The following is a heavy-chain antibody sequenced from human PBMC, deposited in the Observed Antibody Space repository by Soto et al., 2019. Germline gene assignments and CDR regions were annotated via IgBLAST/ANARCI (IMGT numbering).Heavy chain of an antibody. CDR2: IWYDGSNK. D-gene: IGHD3-9*01. J-gene: IGHJ4*02. V-gene: IGHV3-33*01. CDR3: ARDHYDILTGPQYYFDY. CDR1: GFTFSSYG. Sequence: GGSLRLSCAASGFTFSSYGMHWVRQAPGKGLEWVAVIWYDGSNKYYADSVKGRFTISRDNAKNSLYLQMNSLRAEDTAVYYCARDHYDILTGPQYYFDYWGQGTLVTVSS.